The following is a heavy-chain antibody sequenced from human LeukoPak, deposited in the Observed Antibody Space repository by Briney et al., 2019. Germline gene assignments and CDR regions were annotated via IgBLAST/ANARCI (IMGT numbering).Heavy chain of an antibody. CDR3: AKDLVTGSLDY. CDR1: GFTFSSYE. Sequence: GGSLRLSCAASGFTFSSYEMNWVRQAPGKGLEWVSYISSSGSTIYYADSVKGRFAISRDNAKNSLYLQMNSLRAEDTAIYYCAKDLVTGSLDYWGQGTLVTVSS. J-gene: IGHJ4*02. CDR2: ISSSGSTI. D-gene: IGHD3-10*01. V-gene: IGHV3-48*03.